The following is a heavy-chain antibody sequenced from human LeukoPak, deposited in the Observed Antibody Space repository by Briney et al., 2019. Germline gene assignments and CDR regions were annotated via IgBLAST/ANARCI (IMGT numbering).Heavy chain of an antibody. CDR2: IRSRTEGGTA. CDR1: GFTFSDAW. Sequence: PGGSLRLSCVASGFTFSDAWMSWVRQAPGKGLEWVARIRSRTEGGTADYAAPVKGRFTISRDDSENTLSLQMNSLKSEDTAVYYCTTDYCSDGSCPGAFDMWRQGTMVTVSS. D-gene: IGHD2-15*01. V-gene: IGHV3-15*01. CDR3: TTDYCSDGSCPGAFDM. J-gene: IGHJ3*02.